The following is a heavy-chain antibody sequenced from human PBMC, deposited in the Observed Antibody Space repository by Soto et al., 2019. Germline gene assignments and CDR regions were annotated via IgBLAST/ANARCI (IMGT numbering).Heavy chain of an antibody. Sequence: PGGSLRLSCAASGFTFSSYSMNWVRQAPGKGLEWVSSISSSSSYIYYADSVKGRFTISRDNAKNSLYLQMNSLRAEDTAVYYCERYEEQPYHFAYRAQGPLDPVSS. CDR1: GFTFSSYS. J-gene: IGHJ4*02. CDR3: ERYEEQPYHFAY. D-gene: IGHD3-3*02. V-gene: IGHV3-21*01. CDR2: ISSSSSYI.